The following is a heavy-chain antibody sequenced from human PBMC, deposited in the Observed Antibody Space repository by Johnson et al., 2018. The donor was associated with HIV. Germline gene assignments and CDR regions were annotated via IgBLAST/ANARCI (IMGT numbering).Heavy chain of an antibody. CDR2: IWFDGNNK. CDR3: AKVAVATAAGGVALDI. V-gene: IGHV3-33*06. D-gene: IGHD6-13*01. CDR1: GFTFSNYG. J-gene: IGHJ3*02. Sequence: QVQLVESGGGVVQPGRSLRLSCAASGFTFSNYGMHWVRQAPGKGLEWVAVIWFDGNNKHYSDSVKGRFTISRDNSNNILDLQMNSLRVEDTAVYYCAKVAVATAAGGVALDIWGPGTMVTVS.